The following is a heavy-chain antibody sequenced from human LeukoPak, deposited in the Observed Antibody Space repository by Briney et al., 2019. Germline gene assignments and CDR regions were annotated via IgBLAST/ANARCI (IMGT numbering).Heavy chain of an antibody. Sequence: GRSLRLSCAASGFTFSTYAMNWVRQAPGKGLEWVSVITGSGGGIYYADSVKGWFTISRDNSKDTVYLQMNSLRAEDTATYYCVKDRKPDSRYNFDFWGQGTLVTVSS. J-gene: IGHJ4*02. D-gene: IGHD5-12*01. CDR1: GFTFSTYA. V-gene: IGHV3-23*01. CDR2: ITGSGGGI. CDR3: VKDRKPDSRYNFDF.